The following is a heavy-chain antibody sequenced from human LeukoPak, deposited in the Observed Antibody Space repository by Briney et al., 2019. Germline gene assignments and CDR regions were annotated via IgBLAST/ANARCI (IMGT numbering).Heavy chain of an antibody. Sequence: SETLSLTCTVSGGSISSSSYYWGWIRQPPGKGLEWIGSIYYSGSTYYNPSLKSRVTISVDTSKNQFSLKLSSVTAADTAVYYCARSTYYYGSGGVDWGQGTLVTVSS. J-gene: IGHJ4*02. CDR2: IYYSGST. CDR1: GGSISSSSYY. CDR3: ARSTYYYGSGGVD. V-gene: IGHV4-39*07. D-gene: IGHD3-10*01.